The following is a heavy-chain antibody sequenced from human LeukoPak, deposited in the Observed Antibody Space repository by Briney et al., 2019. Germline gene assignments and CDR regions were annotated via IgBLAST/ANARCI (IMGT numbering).Heavy chain of an antibody. CDR2: ISGSGGST. D-gene: IGHD2-15*01. CDR3: ARRYCSGGSCYHQFDY. J-gene: IGHJ4*02. V-gene: IGHV3-23*01. Sequence: GGSLRLSCAASGFTFSSYAMSCVRQAPGKGLEWVSAISGSGGSTYYADSVKGRFTISRDNSKNTLYLQMNSLRAEDTAVYYCARRYCSGGSCYHQFDYWGQGTLVTVSS. CDR1: GFTFSSYA.